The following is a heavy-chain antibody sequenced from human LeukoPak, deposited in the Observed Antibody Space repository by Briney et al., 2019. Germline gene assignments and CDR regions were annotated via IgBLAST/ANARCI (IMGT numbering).Heavy chain of an antibody. Sequence: PGGSLRLSCAASGFTFSSYWMSWVRQAPGKGLEWVANIKQDGSEKYYVDSVKGRFTISRDNAKNSLYLQMNSLRAEDTAVYYCARKGGPTTYGYYYYYMDVWGKGTTVTISS. CDR1: GFTFSSYW. D-gene: IGHD1-26*01. CDR3: ARKGGPTTYGYYYYYMDV. CDR2: IKQDGSEK. J-gene: IGHJ6*03. V-gene: IGHV3-7*01.